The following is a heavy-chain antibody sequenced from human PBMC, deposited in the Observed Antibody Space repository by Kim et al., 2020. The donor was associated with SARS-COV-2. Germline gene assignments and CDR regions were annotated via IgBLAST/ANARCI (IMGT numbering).Heavy chain of an antibody. D-gene: IGHD3-10*01. Sequence: GGSLRLSCAASGFTFSSYSMNWVRQAPGKGLEWVSSISSSSSYIYYADSVKGRFTISRDNAKNSLYLQMNSLRAEDTAVYYCARDRCRGVWIGHNFSSYGMDVWGQGTPVTVSS. CDR1: GFTFSSYS. J-gene: IGHJ6*02. V-gene: IGHV3-21*01. CDR3: ARDRCRGVWIGHNFSSYGMDV. CDR2: ISSSSSYI.